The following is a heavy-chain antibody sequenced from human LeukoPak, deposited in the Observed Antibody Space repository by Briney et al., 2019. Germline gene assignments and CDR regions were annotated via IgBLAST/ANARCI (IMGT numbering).Heavy chain of an antibody. J-gene: IGHJ4*02. CDR1: GYTFTSYA. Sequence: GASVKVSCKASGYTFTSYAISWVRQAPGQGLEWMGGIIPIFGTANYAQKFQGRVTITADESTSTAYMELSSLRSEDTAVYYCARVPRGPWGDILTGYYPYYFDYWGQGTLVTVSS. V-gene: IGHV1-69*13. CDR2: IIPIFGTA. CDR3: ARVPRGPWGDILTGYYPYYFDY. D-gene: IGHD3-9*01.